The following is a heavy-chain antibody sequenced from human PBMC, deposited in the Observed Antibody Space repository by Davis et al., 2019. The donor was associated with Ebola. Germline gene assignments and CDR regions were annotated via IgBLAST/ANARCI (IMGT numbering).Heavy chain of an antibody. CDR3: ARAPTTAISQRGGFDL. V-gene: IGHV3-74*01. CDR2: VNSEGTRI. CDR1: GLTPSNFW. Sequence: PGGSLSLSCAASGLTPSNFWMHWVRQAPGQGLVWVSRVNSEGTRINYADSVQGRFTITRDNAKNTLYLHMASLGADDTAVYYCARAPTTAISQRGGFDLWGRGTLVVVSS. D-gene: IGHD4-17*01. J-gene: IGHJ2*01.